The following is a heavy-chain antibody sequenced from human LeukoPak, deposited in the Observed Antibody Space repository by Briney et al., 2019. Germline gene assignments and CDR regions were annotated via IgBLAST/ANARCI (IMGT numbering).Heavy chain of an antibody. D-gene: IGHD3-10*01. J-gene: IGHJ3*02. V-gene: IGHV4-39*01. CDR1: GGSISSSTYY. CDR2: LYYSGST. CDR3: ARSDRQRARSGRLEAFDI. Sequence: SETLSLTRTVSGGSISSSTYYWGWIRQPPGKGLEWIGNLYYSGSTYYNPSLKSRVTISVDTSKNQFSLKLSSVTAADTAVYYCARSDRQRARSGRLEAFDIWGQGTMVTVSS.